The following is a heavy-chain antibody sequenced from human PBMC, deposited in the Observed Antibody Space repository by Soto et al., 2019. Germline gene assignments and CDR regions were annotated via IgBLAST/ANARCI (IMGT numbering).Heavy chain of an antibody. CDR2: VSPGGSM. V-gene: IGHV4-38-2*01. Sequence: SETLSLTCVVSGYSISSSFFWGCIRQPPGKGLEWIGNVSPGGSMDHNPSLRSRVTISQDTSKNQFSLTVRSVTAADTAIYFCARATRMVSGAFDYWGQGTLVTVS. CDR1: GYSISSSFF. J-gene: IGHJ4*02. CDR3: ARATRMVSGAFDY. D-gene: IGHD2-15*01.